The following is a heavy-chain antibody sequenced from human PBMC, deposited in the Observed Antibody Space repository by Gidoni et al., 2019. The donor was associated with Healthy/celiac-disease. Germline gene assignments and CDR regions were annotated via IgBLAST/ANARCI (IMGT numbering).Heavy chain of an antibody. D-gene: IGHD3-10*01. Sequence: QVQLVESGGGVVQPGRSLRLSCAASGFTLSSYAMPWVPQAPGKGLEWGAVISYDGNNKYYADSVKGRFTISRDNSKNTLYLQMNSLRAEDTAVYYCARDRYGSGSYYMSYYYYYGMDVWGQGTTVTVSS. J-gene: IGHJ6*02. CDR2: ISYDGNNK. CDR3: ARDRYGSGSYYMSYYYYYGMDV. V-gene: IGHV3-30-3*01. CDR1: GFTLSSYA.